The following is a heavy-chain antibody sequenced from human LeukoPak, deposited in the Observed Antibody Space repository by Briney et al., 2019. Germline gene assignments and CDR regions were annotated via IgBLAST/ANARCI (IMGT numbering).Heavy chain of an antibody. CDR2: FDPEDGET. Sequence: ASVKVSCKVSGYTLTELSMHWVRQAPGKGLEWMGGFDPEDGETIYAQKFQGRVTITRNTSISTAYMELSSLRSEDTAVYYCARGGKAVLRFLEWLSSYYFDYWGQGTLVTVSS. D-gene: IGHD3-3*01. CDR3: ARGGKAVLRFLEWLSSYYFDY. V-gene: IGHV1-24*01. CDR1: GYTLTELS. J-gene: IGHJ4*02.